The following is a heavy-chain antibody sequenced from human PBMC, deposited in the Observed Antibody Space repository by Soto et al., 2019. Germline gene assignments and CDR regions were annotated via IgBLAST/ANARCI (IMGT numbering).Heavy chain of an antibody. V-gene: IGHV4-34*01. J-gene: IGHJ4*02. CDR3: AREHYYGSGSRRFDY. CDR2: INHSGST. CDR1: GGSFSGYY. Sequence: PSETLSLTCAVYGGSFSGYYWSWIRQPPGKGLEWIGEINHSGSTNYNPSLKSRVTISVDTSKNQFSLKLSSVTAADTAVYYCAREHYYGSGSRRFDYWGQGXLVTVSS. D-gene: IGHD3-10*01.